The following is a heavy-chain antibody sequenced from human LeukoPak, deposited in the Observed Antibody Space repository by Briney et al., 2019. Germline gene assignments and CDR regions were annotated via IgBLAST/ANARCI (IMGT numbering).Heavy chain of an antibody. V-gene: IGHV3-23*01. J-gene: IGHJ4*02. Sequence: GGSLRLSCAASGFTFSSYAMSWVRQAPGKGLEWVSAICGSGGSTYYADSVKGRFTISRDNSKNTLYLQMNSLRAEDTAVYYCATPRGVDVVAPRPFDYWGQGTLVTVSS. CDR1: GFTFSSYA. CDR3: ATPRGVDVVAPRPFDY. D-gene: IGHD2-2*01. CDR2: ICGSGGST.